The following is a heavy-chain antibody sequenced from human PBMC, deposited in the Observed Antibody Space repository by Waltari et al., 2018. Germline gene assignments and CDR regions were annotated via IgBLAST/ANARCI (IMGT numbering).Heavy chain of an antibody. V-gene: IGHV3-15*01. CDR1: GFTCSHAW. J-gene: IGHJ6*03. CDR2: IKSKTDCGTT. CDR3: TTTGLPLIGYYPYYYYYMDV. D-gene: IGHD3-22*01. Sequence: EVQLVESGGGLVKPGGSLRLSCAAAGFTCSHAWMSWVRQAPGNGLEWVGRIKSKTDCGTTDYAAPVKGRFTISRDDSKNTLYLQMNSLKTEDTAVYYCTTTGLPLIGYYPYYYYYMDVWGKGTTVTVSS.